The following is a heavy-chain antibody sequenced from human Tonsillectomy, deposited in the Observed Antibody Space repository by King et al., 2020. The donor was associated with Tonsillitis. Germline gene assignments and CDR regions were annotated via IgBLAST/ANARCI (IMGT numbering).Heavy chain of an antibody. J-gene: IGHJ4*02. CDR1: GFTFSSYG. V-gene: IGHV3-33*01. CDR3: AREGSSWNALSHY. D-gene: IGHD6-13*01. Sequence: VQLVESGGGVVQPGRSLRLSCAASGFTFSSYGMHWVRQAPGKGLEWVAGIWYDGSNKDYAYTGKGRFTISRDNSKNTVYLQMKSLRAEDTAVYYCAREGSSWNALSHYWGQGTLVTVPS. CDR2: IWYDGSNK.